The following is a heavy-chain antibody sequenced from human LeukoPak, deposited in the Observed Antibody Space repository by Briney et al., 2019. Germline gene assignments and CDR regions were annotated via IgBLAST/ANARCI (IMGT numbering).Heavy chain of an antibody. V-gene: IGHV1-69*05. CDR1: GDTFSSYA. CDR2: IIPIFGTA. J-gene: IGHJ6*03. D-gene: IGHD2-2*01. Sequence: GGSDKVSRKNTGDTFSSYAISWVRQAPGQRLKWMGGIIPIFGTANYAQKFQGRVTITTDESTSTAYMELSSLRSEDTAVYYCARVGRDCSSTSCYSYYYYMDVWGKGTTVTVSS. CDR3: ARVGRDCSSTSCYSYYYYMDV.